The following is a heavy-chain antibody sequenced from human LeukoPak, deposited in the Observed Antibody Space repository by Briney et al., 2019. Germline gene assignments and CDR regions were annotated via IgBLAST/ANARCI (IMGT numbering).Heavy chain of an antibody. D-gene: IGHD5-18*01. J-gene: IGHJ6*03. CDR2: IYTSGST. CDR3: ARDREYSYGFYYYYYMDV. V-gene: IGHV4-61*02. Sequence: SETLSLTCTVSGGSISSSSYYWGWIRQPAGKGLEWIGRIYTSGSTNYNPSLKSRVTISVDTSKNQFSLKLSSVTAADTAVYYCARDREYSYGFYYYYYMDVWGKGTTVTVSS. CDR1: GGSISSSSYY.